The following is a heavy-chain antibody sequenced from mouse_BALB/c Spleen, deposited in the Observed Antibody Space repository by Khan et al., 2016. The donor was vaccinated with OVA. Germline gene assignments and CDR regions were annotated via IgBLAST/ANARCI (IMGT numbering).Heavy chain of an antibody. CDR2: ISYSGST. CDR3: ARSGYEAWFAY. J-gene: IGHJ3*01. Sequence: QLEESGPGLVKPSQSLSLTCTVTGYSITSDYAWNWIRQFPRNKLEWMGYISYSGSTSYNPSLKSRISITRDTSKNKFFLQLNSVTTEDTATYFCARSGYEAWFAYWGQGTLVTVSA. CDR1: GYSITSDYA. V-gene: IGHV3-2*02. D-gene: IGHD2-14*01.